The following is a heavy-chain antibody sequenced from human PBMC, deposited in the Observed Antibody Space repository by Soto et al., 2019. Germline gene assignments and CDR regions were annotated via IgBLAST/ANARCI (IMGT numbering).Heavy chain of an antibody. J-gene: IGHJ4*02. CDR3: ARHDSRYPAFDH. D-gene: IGHD2-2*01. Sequence: QVQLQESGPGLQKPSETLSLTCTVSGGSISAYYWSWIRQPPGKELEWIAYVYHSGSTSYNPSLKSRVNISVDKSKDQISLKLMSVTAADTALYYCARHDSRYPAFDHWGQGTLVTVSS. CDR2: VYHSGST. CDR1: GGSISAYY. V-gene: IGHV4-59*08.